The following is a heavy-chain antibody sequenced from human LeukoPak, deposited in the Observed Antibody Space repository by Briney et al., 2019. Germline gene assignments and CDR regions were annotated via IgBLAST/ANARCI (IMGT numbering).Heavy chain of an antibody. CDR1: GFTFDDYA. D-gene: IGHD3-16*02. J-gene: IGHJ4*02. Sequence: GASLRLSCAASGFTFDDYAMHWLRQAPGKGLEWVSGISWTSGRIGYADSVKGRFTISRDNAKNSLYLQMNSLRAEDTALYYCAKGIVGFDYWGQGTLVTVSS. CDR2: ISWTSGRI. V-gene: IGHV3-9*01. CDR3: AKGIVGFDY.